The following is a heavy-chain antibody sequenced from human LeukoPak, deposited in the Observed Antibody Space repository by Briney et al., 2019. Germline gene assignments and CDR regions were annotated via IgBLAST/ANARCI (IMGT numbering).Heavy chain of an antibody. CDR1: GGSISSGSYY. D-gene: IGHD6-19*01. J-gene: IGHJ4*02. CDR2: IYTSGST. CDR3: ARAVAGEGGYFDY. Sequence: PSQTLSLTCTVSGGSISSGSYYWSWIRQPAGKGLGWIGRIYTSGSTNYNPSLKSRVTISVDTSKNQFSLKLSSVTAADTAVYYCARAVAGEGGYFDYWGQGTLVTVSS. V-gene: IGHV4-61*02.